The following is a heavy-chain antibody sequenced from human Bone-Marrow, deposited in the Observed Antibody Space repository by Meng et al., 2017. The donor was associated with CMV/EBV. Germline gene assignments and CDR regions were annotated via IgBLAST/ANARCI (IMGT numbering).Heavy chain of an antibody. Sequence: GESLKISCAASGFTFSSYSMNWVRQAPGKGLEWVSSISSSSSYIYYADSVKGRFTISRDNAKNSLYLQMNSLRAEDTAVYYCARGRHYYDSSGYYGWFDPWGQGTLVTVSS. V-gene: IGHV3-21*01. CDR3: ARGRHYYDSSGYYGWFDP. CDR2: ISSSSSYI. D-gene: IGHD3-22*01. CDR1: GFTFSSYS. J-gene: IGHJ5*02.